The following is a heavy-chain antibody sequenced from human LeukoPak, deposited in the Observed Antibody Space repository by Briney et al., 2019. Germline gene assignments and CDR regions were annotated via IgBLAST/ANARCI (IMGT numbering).Heavy chain of an antibody. J-gene: IGHJ4*02. CDR3: ARGYYDILTGYYTFFDY. Sequence: GGSLRLSCAASGFTFSSYAISWVRQAPGQGLEWMGGIIPIFGTANYAQKFQGRVTITADESTSTAYMELSSLRSEDTAVYYCARGYYDILTGYYTFFDYWGQGTLVTVSS. CDR1: GFTFSSYA. D-gene: IGHD3-9*01. V-gene: IGHV1-69*01. CDR2: IIPIFGTA.